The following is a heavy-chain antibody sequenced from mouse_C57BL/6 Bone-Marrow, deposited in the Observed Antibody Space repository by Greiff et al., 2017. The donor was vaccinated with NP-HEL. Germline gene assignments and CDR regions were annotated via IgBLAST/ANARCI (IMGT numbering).Heavy chain of an antibody. CDR2: IYPRSGNT. Sequence: QVQLQQSGAELARPGASVKLSCKASGYTFTSYGISWVKQRTGQGLEWIGEIYPRSGNTYYNEKFKGKATLTADKSSSTAYMELRSLTSEDSAVYFCARPLIYYYGSSSFDYWGQGTTLTVSS. J-gene: IGHJ2*01. CDR3: ARPLIYYYGSSSFDY. D-gene: IGHD1-1*01. CDR1: GYTFTSYG. V-gene: IGHV1-81*01.